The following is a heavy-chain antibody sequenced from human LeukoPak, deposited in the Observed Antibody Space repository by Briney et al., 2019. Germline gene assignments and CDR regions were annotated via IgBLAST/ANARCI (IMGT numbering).Heavy chain of an antibody. CDR1: GFSFSSYG. V-gene: IGHV3-33*01. J-gene: IGHJ5*02. CDR2: IWYDGSNK. Sequence: PGGSLRLSCAASGFSFSSYGMHWVRQAPGKGLEWVAVIWYDGSNKYYADSVKGRFTISRDNSKNTLYLQMNSLTAEDTAMYYCAGLDIVLSWGQGALVTVSS. CDR3: AGLDIVLS. D-gene: IGHD2-2*03.